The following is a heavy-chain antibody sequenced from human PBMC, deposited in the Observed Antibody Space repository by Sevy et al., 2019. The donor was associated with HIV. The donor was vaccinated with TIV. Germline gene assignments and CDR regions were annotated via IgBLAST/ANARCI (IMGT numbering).Heavy chain of an antibody. Sequence: GGSLRLSCAASGFTFSSYSMNWVRQAPGKGLEWVAVISYDGSKKYYVDSVKGRFTISRDNSKNTLYLQMNSLRPEDTAVYYCARDLPSAVTNPFYSYGMDVWGQGTTVTVSS. D-gene: IGHD4-17*01. CDR2: ISYDGSKK. V-gene: IGHV3-30*03. J-gene: IGHJ6*02. CDR1: GFTFSSYS. CDR3: ARDLPSAVTNPFYSYGMDV.